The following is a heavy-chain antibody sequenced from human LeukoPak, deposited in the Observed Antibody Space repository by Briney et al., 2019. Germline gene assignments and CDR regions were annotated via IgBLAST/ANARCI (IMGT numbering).Heavy chain of an antibody. CDR2: IYSGGST. V-gene: IGHV3-53*01. J-gene: IGHJ3*02. CDR3: ARDCYDSSGYYWGAFDI. Sequence: PGGSLRLSCAASGFTVSSNYMSWVRQAPGKGLEWVSVIYSGGSTYYADSVKGRFTISRDNSKNTLYLQMNSLRAEDTAVCYCARDCYDSSGYYWGAFDIWGQGTMVTVSS. CDR1: GFTVSSNY. D-gene: IGHD3-22*01.